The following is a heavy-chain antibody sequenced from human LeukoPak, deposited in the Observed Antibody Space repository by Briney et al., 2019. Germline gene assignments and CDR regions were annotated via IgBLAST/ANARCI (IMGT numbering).Heavy chain of an antibody. CDR3: ARCPYYYDSSGYRQDFDY. CDR1: GHIFTTYY. CDR2: INPSGDGT. V-gene: IGHV1-46*01. J-gene: IGHJ4*02. Sequence: ASVKVSCKASGHIFTTYYVHLVRQAPGQGLEWMGVINPSGDGTNYPQRFQGRVTLTRDTSTSTVYMELSSLRSEDTAVYYCARCPYYYDSSGYRQDFDYWGQGTLVTVSS. D-gene: IGHD3-22*01.